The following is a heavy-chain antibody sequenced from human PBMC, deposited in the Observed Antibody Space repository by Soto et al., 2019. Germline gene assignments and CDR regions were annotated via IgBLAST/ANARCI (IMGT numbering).Heavy chain of an antibody. CDR2: INHSGST. J-gene: IGHJ4*02. CDR3: ARRTGGNSAFSFDD. V-gene: IGHV4-34*01. Sequence: SETLSLTCAVYGGSFSGYYWSWIRQPPGKGLEWIGEINHSGSTNYNPSLKSRVTISVDTSKNQFSLKLSSVTAADTAVYYCARRTGGNSAFSFDDWGQGTLVTVSS. D-gene: IGHD2-21*02. CDR1: GGSFSGYY.